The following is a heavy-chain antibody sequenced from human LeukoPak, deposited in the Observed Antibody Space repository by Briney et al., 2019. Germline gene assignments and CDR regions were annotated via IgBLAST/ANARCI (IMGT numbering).Heavy chain of an antibody. Sequence: GGSLRLSREASGFTFSTYGMHWVRQAPGRGLEWVAVISNDGYTQYYADSVKGRFTISRDNSKNALFLQMNSLRAEDTAVYYCSKDWGEYYYGSGSYYNSDGYWGQGTLVTVSS. CDR2: ISNDGYTQ. CDR3: SKDWGEYYYGSGSYYNSDGY. J-gene: IGHJ4*02. D-gene: IGHD3-10*01. CDR1: GFTFSTYG. V-gene: IGHV3-30*18.